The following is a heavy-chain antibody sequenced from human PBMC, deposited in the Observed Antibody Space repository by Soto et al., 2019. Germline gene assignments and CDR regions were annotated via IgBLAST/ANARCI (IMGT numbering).Heavy chain of an antibody. Sequence: PGGSLRLSCAASGFTFDDYAMHWVRQAPGKGLEWVSGISWNSGSIGYADSVKGRFTISRDNAKNSLYLQMNSLRAEDTALYYCAKPYSSGWYSAGDAFDIWGQGTMVTVSS. V-gene: IGHV3-9*01. CDR3: AKPYSSGWYSAGDAFDI. D-gene: IGHD6-19*01. J-gene: IGHJ3*02. CDR1: GFTFDDYA. CDR2: ISWNSGSI.